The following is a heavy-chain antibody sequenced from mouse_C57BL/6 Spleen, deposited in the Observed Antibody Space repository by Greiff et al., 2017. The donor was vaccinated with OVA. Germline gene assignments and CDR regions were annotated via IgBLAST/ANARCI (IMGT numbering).Heavy chain of an antibody. V-gene: IGHV3-6*01. CDR3: ARGGHYDYDVGFDY. CDR1: GYSITSGYY. Sequence: ESGPGLVKPSQSLSLTCSVTGYSITSGYYWNWIRQFPGNKLEWMGYISYDGSNNYNPSLKNRISITRDTSKNQFFLKLNSVTTEDTATYYCARGGHYDYDVGFDYWGQGTTLTVSS. CDR2: ISYDGSN. J-gene: IGHJ2*01. D-gene: IGHD2-4*01.